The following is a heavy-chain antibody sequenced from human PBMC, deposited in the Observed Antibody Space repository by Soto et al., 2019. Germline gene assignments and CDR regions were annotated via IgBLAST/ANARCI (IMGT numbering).Heavy chain of an antibody. CDR2: INAGNGNT. CDR3: ASSYCSGGSCYDYYYGMDV. J-gene: IGHJ6*02. V-gene: IGHV1-3*05. CDR1: GYTFTSYA. D-gene: IGHD2-15*01. Sequence: QVQLVQSGAGEKKPGASVKVSCKASGYTFTSYAMHWVRQAPGQRLEWMGWINAGNGNTKYSQKFQGRVTITRDTSASTAYMELSSLRSEDTAVYYCASSYCSGGSCYDYYYGMDVWGQGTTVTVSS.